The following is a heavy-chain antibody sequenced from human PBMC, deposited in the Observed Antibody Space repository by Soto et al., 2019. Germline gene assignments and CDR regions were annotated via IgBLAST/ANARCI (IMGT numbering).Heavy chain of an antibody. CDR2: ISAYNGNT. Sequence: QVQLVQSGAEVKKPGASVKVSCKASGYTFTSYGISWVRQAPGQGLEWMGWISAYNGNTNYAQKLQGRVTMTTDTSKSIAYMELRSLRSDDTAVYYCARTYYDFWSGYYFDYWGQGTLVTVSS. V-gene: IGHV1-18*01. D-gene: IGHD3-3*01. CDR3: ARTYYDFWSGYYFDY. J-gene: IGHJ4*02. CDR1: GYTFTSYG.